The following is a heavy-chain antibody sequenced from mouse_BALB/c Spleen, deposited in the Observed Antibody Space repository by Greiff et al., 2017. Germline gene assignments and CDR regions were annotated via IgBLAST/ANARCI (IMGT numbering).Heavy chain of an antibody. D-gene: IGHD1-1*01. V-gene: IGHV5-17*02. J-gene: IGHJ4*01. CDR3: ARGGAVVATDAMDY. CDR1: GFTFSSFG. CDR2: ISSGSSTI. Sequence: EVKVVESGGGLVQPGGSRKLSCAASGFTFSSFGMHWVRQAPEKGLEWVAYISSGSSTIYYADTVKGRFTISRDNPKNTLFLQMTSLRSEDTAMYYCARGGAVVATDAMDYWGQGTSVTVSS.